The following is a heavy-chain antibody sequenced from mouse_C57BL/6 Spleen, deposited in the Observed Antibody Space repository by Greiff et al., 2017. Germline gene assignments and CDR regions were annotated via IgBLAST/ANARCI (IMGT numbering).Heavy chain of an antibody. CDR3: ARRYYYGSSYGYFDV. J-gene: IGHJ1*03. CDR2: IYPGDGDT. CDR1: GYAFSSSW. D-gene: IGHD1-1*01. V-gene: IGHV1-82*01. Sequence: VQLQQSGAELVRPGTSVKVSCKASGYAFSSSWMNWVKQRPGKGLEWIGRIYPGDGDTNYNGKFKGKATLTADKSSSTAYMQLSSLTSEDSAVYFCARRYYYGSSYGYFDVWGTGTTVTVSS.